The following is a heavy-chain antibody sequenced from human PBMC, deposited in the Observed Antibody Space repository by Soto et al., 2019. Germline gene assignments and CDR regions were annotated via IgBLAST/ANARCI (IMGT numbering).Heavy chain of an antibody. Sequence: EVQLLESGGGLVQPGGSLRLSCAASGFTFSSYAMSWVRQAPGKGLEWVSAISGSGGSTYYADSVKGRFTISRDNFKNTLYLQMNSLRAEDTAVYYCAKDPYSYGFGNWFDPWGQGTLVTVSS. CDR1: GFTFSSYA. D-gene: IGHD5-18*01. CDR2: ISGSGGST. J-gene: IGHJ5*02. V-gene: IGHV3-23*01. CDR3: AKDPYSYGFGNWFDP.